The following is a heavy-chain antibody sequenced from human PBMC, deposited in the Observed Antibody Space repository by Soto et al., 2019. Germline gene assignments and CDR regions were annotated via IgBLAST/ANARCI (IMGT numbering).Heavy chain of an antibody. J-gene: IGHJ3*02. CDR1: GYTFTSYA. D-gene: IGHD3-3*01. V-gene: IGHV1-3*01. Sequence: ASVKVSCKASGYTFTSYAMHWVRQAPGQRLEWMGWINAGNGNTKYSQKLQGRVTITRDTSASTAYMELSSLRSEDTVVYYCASHNYDFWSGPRAFGIWGQATMVTVSS. CDR2: INAGNGNT. CDR3: ASHNYDFWSGPRAFGI.